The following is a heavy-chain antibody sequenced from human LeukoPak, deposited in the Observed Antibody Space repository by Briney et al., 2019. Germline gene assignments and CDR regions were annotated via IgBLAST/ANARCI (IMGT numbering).Heavy chain of an antibody. CDR2: VDPEDGET. D-gene: IGHD3-10*01. J-gene: IGHJ4*02. Sequence: ASVEVSCKVSGYTFTDYYMHWVQQAPGKGLEWMGLVDPEDGETIYAEKFQGRVTITADTSTDTAYMELSSLRSEDTAVYYCATARFGELFSPFDYWGQGTLVTVSS. CDR3: ATARFGELFSPFDY. V-gene: IGHV1-69-2*01. CDR1: GYTFTDYY.